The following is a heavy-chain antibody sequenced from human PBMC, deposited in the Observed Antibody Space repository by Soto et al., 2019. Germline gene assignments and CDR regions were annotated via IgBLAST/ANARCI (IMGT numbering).Heavy chain of an antibody. CDR2: ISAYNGNT. J-gene: IGHJ6*02. D-gene: IGHD4-17*01. V-gene: IGHV1-18*01. Sequence: QVQLVQSRAEVKKPGASVKVSCKASGYTFTSYGISWVRQAPGQGLEWMGWISAYNGNTNYAQKLQGRVTMTTDTSTSTAYMELRSLRSDDTAVSYCASDGATVTTAYYYYYGMDVWGQGTTVTVSS. CDR3: ASDGATVTTAYYYYYGMDV. CDR1: GYTFTSYG.